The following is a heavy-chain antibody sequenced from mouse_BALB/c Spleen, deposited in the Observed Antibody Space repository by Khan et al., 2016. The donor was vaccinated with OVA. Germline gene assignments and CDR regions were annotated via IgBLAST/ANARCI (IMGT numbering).Heavy chain of an antibody. CDR3: ARAYYGNYREAMDY. V-gene: IGHV2-6-7*01. J-gene: IGHJ4*01. CDR1: GFSLTGYG. D-gene: IGHD2-10*01. CDR2: IWGDGST. Sequence: VELVESGPGLVAPSQSLSITCTVSGFSLTGYGVNWVRQPPGKGLEWLGMIWGDGSTDYNSALKSRLNLTKDNSKSQVFLKMNSLQTDDTARYYCARAYYGNYREAMDYWGQGTSVTVSS.